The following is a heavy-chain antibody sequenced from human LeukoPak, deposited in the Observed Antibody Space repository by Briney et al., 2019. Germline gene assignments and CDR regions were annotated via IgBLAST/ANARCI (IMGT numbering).Heavy chain of an antibody. CDR3: ARIPLAGFGELSFFYY. Sequence: GASVKVSCKASGYTFTSYGISWVRQAPGQGLEWMGWISAYNGNTNYAQKLQGRVTMTTDTSTSTAYMELRSLRSEDTAVYYCARIPLAGFGELSFFYYLGQGTLVTVSS. CDR2: ISAYNGNT. J-gene: IGHJ4*02. V-gene: IGHV1-18*01. D-gene: IGHD3-10*01. CDR1: GYTFTSYG.